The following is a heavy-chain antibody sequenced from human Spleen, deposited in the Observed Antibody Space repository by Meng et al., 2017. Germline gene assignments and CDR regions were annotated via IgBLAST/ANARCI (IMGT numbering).Heavy chain of an antibody. CDR3: ARSPTTVSHPTHFDL. V-gene: IGHV5-51*01. CDR1: GYSFTNYW. Sequence: KVSCKASGYSFTNYWIGWVRQMPGKGLEWMGIIYPGDSDTRYRPPFQGHVTISADTSIGTAYLQWSSLQASDNAMYYCARSPTTVSHPTHFDLWGRGTLVTVSS. D-gene: IGHD4-17*01. J-gene: IGHJ2*01. CDR2: IYPGDSDT.